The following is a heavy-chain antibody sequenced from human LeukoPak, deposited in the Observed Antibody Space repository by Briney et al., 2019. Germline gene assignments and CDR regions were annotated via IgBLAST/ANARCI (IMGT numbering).Heavy chain of an antibody. J-gene: IGHJ4*02. CDR3: ARDLSSAPIEYFDY. D-gene: IGHD2-21*01. CDR1: GFTFSSYA. CDR2: ISYDGSNK. V-gene: IGHV3-30-3*01. Sequence: GGSLRLSCAASGFTFSSYAMHWVRQAPGKGLEWVAVISYDGSNKYYADSVKGRFTISRDNSKNTLYLQMNSLRAEDTAVYYCARDLSSAPIEYFDYWGQGTLVTVSS.